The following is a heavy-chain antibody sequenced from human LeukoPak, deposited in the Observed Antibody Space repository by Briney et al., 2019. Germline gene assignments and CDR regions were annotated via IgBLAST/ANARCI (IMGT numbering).Heavy chain of an antibody. CDR2: ISSSGSTI. V-gene: IGHV3-48*03. J-gene: IGHJ5*02. CDR1: GFTSSSYE. CDR3: AREVIDWFDP. Sequence: PGGSLRLSCAASGFTSSSYEMNWVRQAPGKGLEWVSYISSSGSTIYYADSVKGRFTISRDNAKNSLYLQMNSLRAEDTAVYYCAREVIDWFDPRGQGTLVTVSS.